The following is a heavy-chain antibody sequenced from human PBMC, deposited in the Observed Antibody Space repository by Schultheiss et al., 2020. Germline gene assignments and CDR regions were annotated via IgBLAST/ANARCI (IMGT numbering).Heavy chain of an antibody. CDR2: MYHTGRT. D-gene: IGHD2-15*01. J-gene: IGHJ1*01. Sequence: SQTLSLTCAVYGGSFSGYYWSWIRQPPGKGLEWIGHMYHTGRTYYNPSLESRVIISLDTSKNQFSLKLSSVTAADTAVYYCAGWGTGPKYCSGGSCYSYFQHWGQGTLVTVYS. V-gene: IGHV4-34*01. CDR1: GGSFSGYY. CDR3: AGWGTGPKYCSGGSCYSYFQH.